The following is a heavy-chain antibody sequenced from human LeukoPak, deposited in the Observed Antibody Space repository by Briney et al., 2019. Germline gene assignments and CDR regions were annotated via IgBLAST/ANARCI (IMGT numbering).Heavy chain of an antibody. CDR3: ARDPGYGGNLFDY. CDR2: IYYSGST. V-gene: IGHV4-59*12. J-gene: IGHJ4*02. D-gene: IGHD4-23*01. Sequence: SETLSLTCTVSGGSISSYYWSWIRQPPGKGLEWIGYIYYSGSTNYNPSLKSRVTISVDTSKNQFSLKLSSVTAADTAVYYCARDPGYGGNLFDYWGQGTLATVSS. CDR1: GGSISSYY.